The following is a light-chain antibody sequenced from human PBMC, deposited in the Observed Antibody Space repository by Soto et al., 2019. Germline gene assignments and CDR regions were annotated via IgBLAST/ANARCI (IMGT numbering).Light chain of an antibody. CDR2: GAS. CDR3: QHYGDSRT. CDR1: QSVRSYY. J-gene: IGKJ1*01. V-gene: IGKV3-20*01. Sequence: EVVLTQSPGTLSLSPGERATLSCRASQSVRSYYLAWYQQRPGQAPRLLIHGASTRATGIPDRFSGSGSGTDFTLTISRLEPEDFALYYCQHYGDSRTCGQGTKVEIK.